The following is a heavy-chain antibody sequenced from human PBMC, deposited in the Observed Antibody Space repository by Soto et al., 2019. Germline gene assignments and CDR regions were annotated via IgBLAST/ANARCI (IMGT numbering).Heavy chain of an antibody. V-gene: IGHV4-30-4*01. CDR2: IYYSGST. CDR1: GDTISTGGYY. Sequence: SETLSLTCGVSGDTISTGGYYWSWIRQPPGKGLEWIGNIYYSGSTYYNPSLKSRVTISIDTSKNQFSLKLSSVTAADTAVYYCASRKSSPYFDYWGQGTLVTVSS. CDR3: ASRKSSPYFDY. D-gene: IGHD3-10*01. J-gene: IGHJ4*02.